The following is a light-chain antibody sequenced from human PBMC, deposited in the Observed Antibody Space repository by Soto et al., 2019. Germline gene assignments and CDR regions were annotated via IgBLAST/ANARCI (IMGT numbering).Light chain of an antibody. CDR2: AAS. V-gene: IGKV1-39*01. CDR1: QYINTY. Sequence: DIPMTQSPFSLSASVGDRVTITCRASQYINTYVNWYQQKPGTAPNLLIYAASSLQSGVPPRFSGSGSGTDFTLTISSLQPEDFATYYCQQSYTTPWTFGQGTSVEIK. CDR3: QQSYTTPWT. J-gene: IGKJ1*01.